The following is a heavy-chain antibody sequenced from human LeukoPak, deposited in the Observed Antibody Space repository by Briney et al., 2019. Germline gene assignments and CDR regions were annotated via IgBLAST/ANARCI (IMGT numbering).Heavy chain of an antibody. CDR2: IYSGGTT. J-gene: IGHJ3*02. V-gene: IGHV3-53*01. Sequence: PGGSLRLSCAASGFTVSSNYMSWVRQAPGKGLEWVSVIYSGGTTYYAGSVKGRFTISRDNSKNTLYLQMNSLRAEDTAVYYCARVDTWAAFDIWGQGTMVTVSS. CDR1: GFTVSSNY. D-gene: IGHD1-26*01. CDR3: ARVDTWAAFDI.